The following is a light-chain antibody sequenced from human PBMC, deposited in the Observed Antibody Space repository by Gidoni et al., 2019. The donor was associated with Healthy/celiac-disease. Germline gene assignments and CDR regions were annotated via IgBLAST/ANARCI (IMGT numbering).Light chain of an antibody. Sequence: DIQLTQSPSSLSASVGDRVTITCRASQSISSYLNWYQQKPGKAPKLLIYAASSLQSGVPSRFSGSRAGTDFTLTISSRQPEDFATYYCQQRYSTPYTFGQGTKLEIK. CDR2: AAS. V-gene: IGKV1-39*01. J-gene: IGKJ2*01. CDR3: QQRYSTPYT. CDR1: QSISSY.